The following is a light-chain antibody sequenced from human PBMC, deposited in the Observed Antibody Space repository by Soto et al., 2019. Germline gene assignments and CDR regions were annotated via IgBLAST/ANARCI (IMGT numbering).Light chain of an antibody. V-gene: IGKV1-6*01. J-gene: IGKJ1*01. Sequence: AIQMTQSPSSLSASVGDRVTISCRASQGIGNALGWYQQTPGKPPKVLIYGASNLQSGVPPRVSGSGSGTDFTLAISSLQPEDSATYYCLQDINYPWTFGQGTKVDI. CDR1: QGIGNA. CDR2: GAS. CDR3: LQDINYPWT.